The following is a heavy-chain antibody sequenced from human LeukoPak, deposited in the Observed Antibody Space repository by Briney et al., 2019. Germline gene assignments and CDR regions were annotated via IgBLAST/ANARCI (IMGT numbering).Heavy chain of an antibody. V-gene: IGHV3-43*01. CDR3: AKDISGIVATATSCDY. CDR2: IRWDGGST. CDR1: GFTFDDYI. J-gene: IGHJ4*02. D-gene: IGHD2-15*01. Sequence: GGSLRLSCDASGFTFDDYIMHWVRPAPPKGREWVSLIRWDGGSTLCGDSVKGRFTISRDNNKISLFLQMNSVKTEDTALYYCAKDISGIVATATSCDYGGEGTLVTVS.